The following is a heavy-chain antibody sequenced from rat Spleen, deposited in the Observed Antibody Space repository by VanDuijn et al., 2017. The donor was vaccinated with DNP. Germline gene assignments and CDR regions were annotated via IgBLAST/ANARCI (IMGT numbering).Heavy chain of an antibody. V-gene: IGHV5-50*01. CDR3: AKDFNAYYSMDA. Sequence: EVQLVESGGDLVQPGSSLKLSCVASGFTFSSYNMHWIRQAPKKGLEWMTLISYDGSDKHYADPAKGRLTISRDNPKNTLYLEMNSLRSEDTAIYYCAKDFNAYYSMDAWGQGTSVTVSS. J-gene: IGHJ4*01. CDR1: GFTFSSYN. CDR2: ISYDGSDK.